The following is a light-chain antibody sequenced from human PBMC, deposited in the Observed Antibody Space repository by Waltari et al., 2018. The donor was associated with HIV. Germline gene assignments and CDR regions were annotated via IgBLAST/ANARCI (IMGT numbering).Light chain of an antibody. J-gene: IGLJ2*01. CDR3: QTWGTGIQV. Sequence: QVVLTQPPSASASLGASVQLTCTLRSCHINYVLACPPHQPPKGPRFLMKLTSDGRHSKGDGIPDRFSGSSSGAERYLTISSLQSEDEADYFCQTWGTGIQVFGGGTRLTVL. CDR2: LTSDGRH. CDR1: SCHINYV. V-gene: IGLV4-69*01.